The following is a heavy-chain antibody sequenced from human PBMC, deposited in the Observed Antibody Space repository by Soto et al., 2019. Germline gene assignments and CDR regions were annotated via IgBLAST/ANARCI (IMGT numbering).Heavy chain of an antibody. D-gene: IGHD1-26*01. J-gene: IGHJ4*02. CDR2: ITGGSGFT. V-gene: IGHV3-23*01. Sequence: GGSLRLSCAASGFTFSTFAMNWVRQAPGKGLEWVSGITGGSGFTFYADSVKGRFAISRDDSENTLFLQMSNLRAEDTAKYYCAKSGPTNYFDFWGQGTLVTVSS. CDR3: AKSGPTNYFDF. CDR1: GFTFSTFA.